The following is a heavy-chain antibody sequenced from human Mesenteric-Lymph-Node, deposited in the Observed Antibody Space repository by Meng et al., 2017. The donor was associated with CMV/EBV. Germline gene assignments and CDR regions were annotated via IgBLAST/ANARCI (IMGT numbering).Heavy chain of an antibody. J-gene: IGHJ4*02. CDR3: ATTPSSTSLGY. V-gene: IGHV3-23*01. CDR2: ISGSGGST. CDR1: GFTFSSYA. Sequence: GESLKISCAASGFTFSSYAMSWVRQAPGKGLEWVSAISGSGGSTYYADSVKGRFTISRDNSKNTLYLQMNSLRAEDTAVYYCATTPSSTSLGYWGQGTLVTVSS. D-gene: IGHD2-2*01.